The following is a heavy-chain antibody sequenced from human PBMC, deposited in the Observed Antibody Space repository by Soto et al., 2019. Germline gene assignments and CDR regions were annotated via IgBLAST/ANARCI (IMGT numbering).Heavy chain of an antibody. CDR3: ARGPSGYKVDS. D-gene: IGHD1-1*01. V-gene: IGHV4-30-4*01. CDR1: GGSISTVDYW. J-gene: IGHJ4*02. CDR2: IYDGGRT. Sequence: QVQLQESGPGLVKPSQTLSLTCTVSGGSISTVDYWWSWIRQSPDMGLEWIGHIYDGGRTYNNPSPDSRVTMSVDTSKSQPAPTLSSVSAADTAVYYCARGPSGYKVDSWGQGTLVTVSS.